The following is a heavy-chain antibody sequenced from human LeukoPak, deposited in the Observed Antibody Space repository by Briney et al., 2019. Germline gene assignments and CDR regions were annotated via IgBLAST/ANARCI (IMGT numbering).Heavy chain of an antibody. CDR3: VRGPHIAATSY. D-gene: IGHD6-25*01. J-gene: IGHJ4*02. CDR1: GFSFNNYR. CDR2: IKQDGSEK. Sequence: GGSLRLTCVASGFSFNNYRMTWVRQAPGKGLEWVANIKQDGSEKQYVDSVKGRFAISRDNAKKSLYLQINTLRAEDTAVYYCVRGPHIAATSYWGQGTLVTVSS. V-gene: IGHV3-7*03.